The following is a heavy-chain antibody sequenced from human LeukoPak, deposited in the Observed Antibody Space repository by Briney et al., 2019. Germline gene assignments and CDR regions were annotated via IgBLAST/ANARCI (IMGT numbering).Heavy chain of an antibody. V-gene: IGHV4-59*01. CDR3: GGTTSYYYYMDV. D-gene: IGHD1-1*01. J-gene: IGHJ6*03. CDR1: GGSISSYY. CDR2: IYYSGST. Sequence: SETLSLTCTVSGGSISSYYWSWIRQPPGKGLEWIGYIYYSGSTNYNPSLKGRVTISVDTSKNQFSLKLSSVTAADTAVYYCGGTTSYYYYMDVWGKGTTVTISS.